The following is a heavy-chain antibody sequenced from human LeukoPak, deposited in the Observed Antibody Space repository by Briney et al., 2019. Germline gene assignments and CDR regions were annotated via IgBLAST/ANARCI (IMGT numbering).Heavy chain of an antibody. J-gene: IGHJ4*02. CDR3: ASLRDGYDVDH. Sequence: SETLSLTCTVSGGSISSGTYYWGWLRQPPGKGLGWIGSIYYSGSTYYNPSLKSRVTISVDTSKNQFSLKLSSVTAADTAVYYCASLRDGYDVDHWGQGNLVTVSS. D-gene: IGHD5-24*01. CDR2: IYYSGST. CDR1: GGSISSGTYY. V-gene: IGHV4-39*01.